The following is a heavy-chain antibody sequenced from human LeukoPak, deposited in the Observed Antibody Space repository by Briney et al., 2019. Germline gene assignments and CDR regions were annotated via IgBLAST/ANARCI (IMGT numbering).Heavy chain of an antibody. J-gene: IGHJ4*02. D-gene: IGHD1-26*01. CDR3: ARDWGSGSLDY. Sequence: SETLSLTRAVSGGSISSSSYYWGWIRQPPGKGLEWIGSIYYSGSTYYNPSLKSRVTISVDTSKNQFSLKLSSVTAADTAVYYCARDWGSGSLDYWGQGTLVTVSS. V-gene: IGHV4-39*07. CDR2: IYYSGST. CDR1: GGSISSSSYY.